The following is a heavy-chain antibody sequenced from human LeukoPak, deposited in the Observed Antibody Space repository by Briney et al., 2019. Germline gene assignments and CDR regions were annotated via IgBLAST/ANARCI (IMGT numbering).Heavy chain of an antibody. J-gene: IGHJ4*02. V-gene: IGHV1-69*13. CDR1: GGTFSSYA. CDR3: ARDNIAAAGIFY. Sequence: SVKVSCKASGGTFSSYAISWVRQAPGQGLEWMGGIIPIFGTANYAQKFQGRVTITADESTSTAYMELSSLRPEDTAVYYCARDNIAAAGIFYWGQGTLVTVSS. CDR2: IIPIFGTA. D-gene: IGHD6-13*01.